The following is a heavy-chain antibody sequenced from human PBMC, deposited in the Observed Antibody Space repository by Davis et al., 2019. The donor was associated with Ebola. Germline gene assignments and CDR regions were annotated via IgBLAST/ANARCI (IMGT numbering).Heavy chain of an antibody. CDR3: AKDRALKGFDY. V-gene: IGHV3-23*01. J-gene: IGHJ4*02. Sequence: PGGSLRPSCAASGFTFSNAWMSWVRQAPGKGLEWVSAISGSGGSTYYADSVKGRFTISRDNSKNTLYLQMNSLRAEDTAVYYCAKDRALKGFDYWGQGTLVTVSS. CDR2: ISGSGGST. CDR1: GFTFSNAW. D-gene: IGHD3-10*01.